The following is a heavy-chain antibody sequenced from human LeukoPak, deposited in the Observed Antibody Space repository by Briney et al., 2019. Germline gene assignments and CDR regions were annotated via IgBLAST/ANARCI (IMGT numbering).Heavy chain of an antibody. V-gene: IGHV1-69*06. J-gene: IGHJ4*02. CDR2: IIPIFGTA. CDR3: AKVGYRSEWTGMDY. D-gene: IGHD6-19*01. CDR1: GGTFSSYA. Sequence: ASVKVSCKASGGTFSSYAISWVRQAPGQGLEWMGGIIPIFGTANYAQKFQGRVTVTADKSTSTAYMELSSLRAEDTALYYCAKVGYRSEWTGMDYWGQGTLVTVSS.